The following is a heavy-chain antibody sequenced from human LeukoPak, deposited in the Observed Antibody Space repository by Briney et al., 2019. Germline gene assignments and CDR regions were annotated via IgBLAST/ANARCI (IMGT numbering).Heavy chain of an antibody. J-gene: IGHJ6*02. CDR3: ARGMVRGAHHYGMDV. Sequence: ASVKVSCKASGYTFTSYYMHWVRQSPGQGLEWMGIINPSGGSTSYAQKFQGRVTMTRDTSTSTVYMELSSLRSEDTAVYYCARGMVRGAHHYGMDVWGQGTTVTVSS. V-gene: IGHV1-46*01. CDR1: GYTFTSYY. D-gene: IGHD3-10*01. CDR2: INPSGGST.